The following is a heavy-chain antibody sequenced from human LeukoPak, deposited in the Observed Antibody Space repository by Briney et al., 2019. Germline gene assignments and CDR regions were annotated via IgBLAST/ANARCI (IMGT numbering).Heavy chain of an antibody. CDR2: SSGDGTST. J-gene: IGHJ5*02. D-gene: IGHD2/OR15-2a*01. CDR3: TRDFRNKGLDP. Sequence: GGSLRLSCVASGFTLSQYWMYWVRQAPGKGPVSVSRSSGDGTSTHYADFVRGRFTISRDNAKNTLYLQMNSLRGDDTAVYYCTRDFRNKGLDPWGQGTLVTVSS. V-gene: IGHV3-74*01. CDR1: GFTLSQYW.